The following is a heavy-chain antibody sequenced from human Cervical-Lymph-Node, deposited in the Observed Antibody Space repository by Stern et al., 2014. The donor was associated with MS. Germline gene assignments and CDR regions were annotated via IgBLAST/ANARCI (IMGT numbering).Heavy chain of an antibody. CDR1: GFTFSSYT. Sequence: VQLVQSGGGLVHPGGSLRLSCEASGFTFSSYTMTWVRQAPGKGLEWVSSIPGSGGNTYYTHSVKGRFTISRDNSRNTVDLQLHSLRAEDTALYHCAKDLPYALGRPDYWGQGTLVTVSS. CDR3: AKDLPYALGRPDY. D-gene: IGHD3-10*01. CDR2: IPGSGGNT. J-gene: IGHJ4*02. V-gene: IGHV3-23*04.